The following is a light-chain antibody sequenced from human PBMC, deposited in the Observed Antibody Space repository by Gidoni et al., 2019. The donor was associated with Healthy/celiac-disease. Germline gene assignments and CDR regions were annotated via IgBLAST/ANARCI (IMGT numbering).Light chain of an antibody. V-gene: IGKV3-20*01. J-gene: IGKJ1*01. CDR3: QQYGSSHGT. CDR2: GAS. Sequence: EIVLTQSPGTLALSPGERATLSCRASQSVSSSYLAWYQQKPGQAPRLRIYGASSRATGIPDRFSGSGSGTDFTLTISRLEPEDFAVYYCQQYGSSHGTFXQXTKVEIK. CDR1: QSVSSSY.